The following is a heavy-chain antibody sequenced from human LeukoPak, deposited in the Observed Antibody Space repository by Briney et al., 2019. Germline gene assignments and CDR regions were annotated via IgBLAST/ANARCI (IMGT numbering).Heavy chain of an antibody. CDR3: ARDLSSSWYFNYGMDV. Sequence: SQTLSLTRAISGDSVSSNSAAWNWIRQSPSRGLEWLGRTYYRSKWYNDYAVSVKSRITINPDTSKNQFSLKLSSVTAADTAVYYCARDLSSSWYFNYGMDVWGQGTTVTVPS. CDR1: GDSVSSNSAA. CDR2: TYYRSKWYN. D-gene: IGHD6-13*01. J-gene: IGHJ6*02. V-gene: IGHV6-1*01.